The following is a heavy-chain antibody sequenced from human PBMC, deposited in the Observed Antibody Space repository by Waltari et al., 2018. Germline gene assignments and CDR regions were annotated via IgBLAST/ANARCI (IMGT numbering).Heavy chain of an antibody. CDR2: IIPICGTA. CDR1: GGTFSSYA. Sequence: QVQLVQSGAEVKKPGSSVKVSCKASGGTFSSYAISWVRQAPGQGLEWMGRIIPICGTANYAQKFQGRVTITADKSTSTAYMELSSLRSEDTAVYYCAREGAQYSGSRNSAFDIWGQGTMVTVSS. CDR3: AREGAQYSGSRNSAFDI. D-gene: IGHD1-26*01. V-gene: IGHV1-69*08. J-gene: IGHJ3*02.